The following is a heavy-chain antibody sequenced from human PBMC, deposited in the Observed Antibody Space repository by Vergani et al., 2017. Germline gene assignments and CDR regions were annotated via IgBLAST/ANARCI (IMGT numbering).Heavy chain of an antibody. J-gene: IGHJ5*02. Sequence: QVHLVQSGAEVRKPGASVMVSCKASGYTFTSYGTTWVRQAPGQGLEWMGGIIPIFGTANYAQKFQGRVTITADESTSTAYMELSSLRSEDTAVYYCAREKSLGMNWFDPWGQGTLVTVSS. V-gene: IGHV1-69*13. CDR2: IIPIFGTA. CDR1: GYTFTSYG. CDR3: AREKSLGMNWFDP. D-gene: IGHD1-26*01.